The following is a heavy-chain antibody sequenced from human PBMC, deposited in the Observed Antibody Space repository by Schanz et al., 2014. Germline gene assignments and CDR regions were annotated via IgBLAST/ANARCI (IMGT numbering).Heavy chain of an antibody. J-gene: IGHJ4*02. CDR1: GFTFSNHG. CDR3: AKAGSGWSTAGYYY. Sequence: VQLVESGGGVVQPGRSLRLSCAASGFTFSNHGMHWVRQSPGKGLEWVSGISGSGGSTYDADSVKGRFTISRDNSKNTLYLQMNSLRAEDTAVYYCAKAGSGWSTAGYYYWGQGTLVTVSS. CDR2: ISGSGGST. V-gene: IGHV3-23*04. D-gene: IGHD6-19*01.